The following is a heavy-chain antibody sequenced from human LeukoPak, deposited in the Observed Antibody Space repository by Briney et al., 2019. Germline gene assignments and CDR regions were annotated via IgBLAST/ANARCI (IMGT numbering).Heavy chain of an antibody. CDR1: GGTISSGGYY. V-gene: IGHV4-31*03. CDR3: ANSGYDRVKFDN. D-gene: IGHD5-12*01. CDR2: IYYSGST. Sequence: NTSETLSLTCTVSGGTISSGGYYWSWIRQHPGKGLEWIGYIYYSGSTYYNPSLKSRVTISVDMSKNQFSLKLSSVTAADTAVYYCANSGYDRVKFDNWGQGTLVTVSS. J-gene: IGHJ4*02.